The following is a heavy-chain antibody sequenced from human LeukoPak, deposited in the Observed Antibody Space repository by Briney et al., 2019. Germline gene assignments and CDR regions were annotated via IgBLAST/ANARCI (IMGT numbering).Heavy chain of an antibody. Sequence: SETLSLTCTVSGGSINNYYWTWIRQPPGKGLEWIGYIYYSGSTNYNPSLKSRVTISIDTSKNQFSLKLTSVTAADTAVYYCARANPLNETYYFGYWGQGTLVTVSS. V-gene: IGHV4-59*01. CDR1: GGSINNYY. CDR3: ARANPLNETYYFGY. D-gene: IGHD1-1*01. J-gene: IGHJ4*02. CDR2: IYYSGST.